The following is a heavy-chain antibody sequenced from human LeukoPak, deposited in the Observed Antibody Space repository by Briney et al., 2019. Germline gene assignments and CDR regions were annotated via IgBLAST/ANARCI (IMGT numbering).Heavy chain of an antibody. D-gene: IGHD3-16*01. CDR3: AREYYGWKGSYYYMDV. V-gene: IGHV3-33*01. CDR1: GFTFSSYG. J-gene: IGHJ6*03. Sequence: PGRSLRLSCAASGFTFSSYGMHWVRQAPGKGLEWVAVIWYDGSNKYYADSVKGRFTISRDNSKNTLYLQMNSLRAEDTAVYYCAREYYGWKGSYYYMDVWGKGTTVTVSS. CDR2: IWYDGSNK.